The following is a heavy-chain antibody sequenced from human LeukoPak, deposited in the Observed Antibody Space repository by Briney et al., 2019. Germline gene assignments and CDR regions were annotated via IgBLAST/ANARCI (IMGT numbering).Heavy chain of an antibody. J-gene: IGHJ3*02. Sequence: GGSLRLSCAASGFTFSSYGMHWVRQAPGKGLEWVAVISYDGSNKYYADSVKGRFTISRDNSKNTLYLQMNSLRAEDTAVYYCAKAPGWRDAFDIWGQGTMVTVSS. CDR3: AKAPGWRDAFDI. CDR1: GFTFSSYG. D-gene: IGHD6-19*01. CDR2: ISYDGSNK. V-gene: IGHV3-30*18.